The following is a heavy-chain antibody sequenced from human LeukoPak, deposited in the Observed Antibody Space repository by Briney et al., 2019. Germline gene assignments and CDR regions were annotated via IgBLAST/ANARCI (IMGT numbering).Heavy chain of an antibody. Sequence: GGSLRLSCAASGFTFSSYSMNWVRQAPGKGLEWVSFISSSSSTIYYADSVKGRFTISRDNAKNSLYLQMNSLRADDTAVYYCARDRGYTYAFFDYWGQGTLVTVSS. CDR1: GFTFSSYS. D-gene: IGHD5-18*01. V-gene: IGHV3-48*04. CDR3: ARDRGYTYAFFDY. CDR2: ISSSSSTI. J-gene: IGHJ4*02.